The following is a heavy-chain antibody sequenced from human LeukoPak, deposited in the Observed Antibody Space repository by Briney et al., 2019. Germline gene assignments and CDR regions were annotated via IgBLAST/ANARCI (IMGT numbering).Heavy chain of an antibody. J-gene: IGHJ4*02. Sequence: PGGSLRLSCAASGFTFSSYSMKLVRQAPGKGLEWVSSISSSSSYIYYADSVKGRFTISRDNAKNSLYLQMNSLRAEDTAVYYCARDYYDSSGYYRFDYWGQGTLVTVSS. V-gene: IGHV3-21*01. CDR2: ISSSSSYI. CDR1: GFTFSSYS. D-gene: IGHD3-22*01. CDR3: ARDYYDSSGYYRFDY.